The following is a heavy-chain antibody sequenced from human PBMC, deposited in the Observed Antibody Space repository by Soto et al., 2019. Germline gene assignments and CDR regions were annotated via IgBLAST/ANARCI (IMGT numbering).Heavy chain of an antibody. J-gene: IGHJ5*02. Sequence: QEQVVESGGGVVQPGRSLSLSCAASGFTFSTHAMHWVRQAPGRGLEWVAVISYDGTTNDYADSVKGRFTISRDNSKNAVYVQMTTLRSADPARYYCARGRRTAGTTGWFDPWGQGVLGTASS. CDR1: GFTFSTHA. CDR2: ISYDGTTN. V-gene: IGHV3-30-3*01. CDR3: ARGRRTAGTTGWFDP. D-gene: IGHD1-7*01.